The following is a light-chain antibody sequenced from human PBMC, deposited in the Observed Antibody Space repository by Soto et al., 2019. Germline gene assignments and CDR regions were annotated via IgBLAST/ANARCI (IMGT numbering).Light chain of an antibody. J-gene: IGKJ1*01. CDR2: KAS. Sequence: DIPLTQSPSTLSGSLGDGVTITCRASQTISSWLAWYQQKPGKAPKLLIYKASTLKSGVPSRFSGSGSGTEFTLTISSLQPDDFATYYCQHYNSYSEAFGQGTKVDIK. CDR1: QTISSW. V-gene: IGKV1-5*03. CDR3: QHYNSYSEA.